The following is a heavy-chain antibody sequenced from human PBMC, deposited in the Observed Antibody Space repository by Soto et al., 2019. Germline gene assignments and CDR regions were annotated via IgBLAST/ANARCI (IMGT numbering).Heavy chain of an antibody. Sequence: QVQLLESGGGLVKPGGSLRLSCAASGFTFSDYYMTWIRQAPGKGLEWVSYISGSTGNIYYADSVKGRFTISRDNAKDSRYLQMNSLRAEDTAVYYCARESGSDAFDIWGQGTMVAVSS. CDR3: ARESGSDAFDI. CDR1: GFTFSDYY. CDR2: ISGSTGNI. V-gene: IGHV3-11*01. J-gene: IGHJ3*02.